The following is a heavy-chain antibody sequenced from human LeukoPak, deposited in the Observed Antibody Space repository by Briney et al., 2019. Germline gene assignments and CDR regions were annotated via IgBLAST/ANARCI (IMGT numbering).Heavy chain of an antibody. D-gene: IGHD3-10*01. CDR3: ARHYGP. V-gene: IGHV4-39*01. CDR2: IYDSGST. J-gene: IGHJ5*02. Sequence: GSLRLSCAASGFSVSNDYMSWVRQAPGKGLEWIGSIYDSGSTYYNPSLKSRVTISVDTSKNQFSLKLNSVTAADTAVYYCARHYGPWGQGTLVTVSS. CDR1: GFSVSNDY.